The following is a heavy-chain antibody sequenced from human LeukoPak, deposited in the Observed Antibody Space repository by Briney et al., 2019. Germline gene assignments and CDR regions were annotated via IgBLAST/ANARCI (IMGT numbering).Heavy chain of an antibody. Sequence: PSETLSLTCAVYGGSFSGYYWSWIRQPAGKGLEWIGRIYTSGSTNYNPSLKSRVTMSVDTSKNQFSLKLSSVTAADTAVYYCARDIPRSPGLGLRIKYYLDYWGQGTLVTVSS. CDR1: GGSFSGYY. CDR2: IYTSGST. V-gene: IGHV4-4*07. D-gene: IGHD7-27*01. J-gene: IGHJ4*02. CDR3: ARDIPRSPGLGLRIKYYLDY.